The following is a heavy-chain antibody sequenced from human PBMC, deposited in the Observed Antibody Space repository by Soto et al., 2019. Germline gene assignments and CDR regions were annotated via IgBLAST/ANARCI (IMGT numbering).Heavy chain of an antibody. Sequence: SETLSLTCTVSGGSISSSGYYWSWIRQHPGKGLEWIGYIYYSGSTYYNPSLKTRVTISLDTSKNQFSLKLSSVTAADTAVYYCAREGDYCSGGSCYRWFDPWGQGTLVTVSS. CDR2: IYYSGST. CDR3: AREGDYCSGGSCYRWFDP. J-gene: IGHJ5*02. CDR1: GGSISSSGYY. V-gene: IGHV4-31*03. D-gene: IGHD2-15*01.